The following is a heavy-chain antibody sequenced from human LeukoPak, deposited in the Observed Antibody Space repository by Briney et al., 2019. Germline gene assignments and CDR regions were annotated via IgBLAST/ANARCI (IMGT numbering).Heavy chain of an antibody. D-gene: IGHD3-16*01. V-gene: IGHV3-23*01. Sequence: GGSLRLSRAASGFTFSSYAMSWVRQAPGKGLEWVSAISGSGGSTYYADSVKGRFTISRDNSKNTLYLQMNSLRAEDTAVYYCAASSGYYVYYFDYWGQGTLVTVSS. CDR3: AASSGYYVYYFDY. CDR1: GFTFSSYA. J-gene: IGHJ4*02. CDR2: ISGSGGST.